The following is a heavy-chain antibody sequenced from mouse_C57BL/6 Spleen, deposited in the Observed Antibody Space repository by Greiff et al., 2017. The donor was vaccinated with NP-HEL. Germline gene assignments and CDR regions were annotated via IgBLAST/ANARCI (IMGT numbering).Heavy chain of an antibody. CDR1: GYTFTSYW. CDR2: IDPSDSYT. CDR3: ARRDSSGYIYAMDY. Sequence: QVHVKQPGAELVMPGASVKLSCKASGYTFTSYWMHWVKQRPGQGLEWIGEIDPSDSYTNYNQKFKGKSTLTVDKSSSTAYMQLSSLTSEDSAVYYCARRDSSGYIYAMDYWGQGTSVTVSS. V-gene: IGHV1-69*01. D-gene: IGHD3-2*02. J-gene: IGHJ4*01.